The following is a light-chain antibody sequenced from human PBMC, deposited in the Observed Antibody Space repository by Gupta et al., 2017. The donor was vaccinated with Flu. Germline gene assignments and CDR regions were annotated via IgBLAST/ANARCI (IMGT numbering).Light chain of an antibody. Sequence: DVVMTKSPLSLPVTLGQPASISCRSSQGLVYSDGNTYLHWFQQRPGQSPMRLIYLVSYRESGVPDRFSGSGSGTDFTLKSSMVDAEDVGVYYCMQGAHWPWAFGQGTKVEIK. J-gene: IGKJ1*01. CDR3: MQGAHWPWA. CDR1: QGLVYSDGNTY. V-gene: IGKV2-30*01. CDR2: LVS.